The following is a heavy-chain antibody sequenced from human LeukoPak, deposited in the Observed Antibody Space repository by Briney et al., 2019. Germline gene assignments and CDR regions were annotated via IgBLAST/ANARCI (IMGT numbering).Heavy chain of an antibody. CDR1: GGSISSYF. CDR3: ARHKAYSGYDYPYFDY. CDR2: IPYSGNT. D-gene: IGHD5-12*01. V-gene: IGHV4-59*08. J-gene: IGHJ4*02. Sequence: SETLSLTCTVSGGSISSYFWGWMRQPPGKGLEWIGDIPYSGNTRYSPSLKSRVTISVDTSKNQFSLKLSSVTAADTAVYYCARHKAYSGYDYPYFDYWGQGTLVTVSS.